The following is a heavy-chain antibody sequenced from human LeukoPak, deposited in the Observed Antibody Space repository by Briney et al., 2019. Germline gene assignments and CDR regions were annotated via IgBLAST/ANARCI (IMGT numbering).Heavy chain of an antibody. CDR3: ARGVGYDPLGY. V-gene: IGHV4-38-2*02. CDR2: IYHSGST. CDR1: GYSISSGYY. J-gene: IGHJ4*02. D-gene: IGHD5-12*01. Sequence: NPSETLSLTCTVSGYSISSGYYWGWIRQPPGKGLEWIGSIYHSGSTYYNPSLKSRVTISVDTSKNQFSLKLSSVTAADTAVYYCARGVGYDPLGYWGQGTLVIVSS.